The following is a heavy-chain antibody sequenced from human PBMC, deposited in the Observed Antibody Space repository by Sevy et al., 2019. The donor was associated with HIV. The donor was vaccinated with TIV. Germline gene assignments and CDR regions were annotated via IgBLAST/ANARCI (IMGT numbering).Heavy chain of an antibody. CDR2: ISYDGSNK. V-gene: IGHV3-30-3*01. Sequence: QLGGSLRLSCEASGFTFSYYAMHLVRQAPGKGLEWVAVISYDGSNKYYADSVKGRFTISRDNSNNILYLQMNSLRAEDTAVYYCARDKGIFGVVNACDFWGRGTMVTVSS. D-gene: IGHD3-3*01. CDR1: GFTFSYYA. J-gene: IGHJ3*01. CDR3: ARDKGIFGVVNACDF.